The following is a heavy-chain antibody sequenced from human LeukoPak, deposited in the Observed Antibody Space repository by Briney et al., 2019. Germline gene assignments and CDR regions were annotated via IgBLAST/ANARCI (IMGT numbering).Heavy chain of an antibody. CDR3: AREGGTVVVGRFDY. CDR2: IQTDGSDK. CDR1: GIDFRASG. J-gene: IGHJ4*02. D-gene: IGHD2-2*01. Sequence: PGGSLRLSCAASGIDFRASGMHWVRQAPGTGLEWVTFIQTDGSDKYYAASVAGRFTISRDNSKNTVYLHMNSLRPDDTALYYCAREGGTVVVGRFDYWGQGTLVTVSS. V-gene: IGHV3-30*02.